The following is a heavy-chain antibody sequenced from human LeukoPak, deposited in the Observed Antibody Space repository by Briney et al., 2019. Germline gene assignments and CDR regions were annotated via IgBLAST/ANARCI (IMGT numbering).Heavy chain of an antibody. V-gene: IGHV3-11*06. Sequence: PGGSLRLSCAASGFTFSDYYMSWIRQAPGKGLEWVSYISSSSSYTNYADSVKGRFTISRDNAKNSLYLQMNSLRAEDTAVYYCAQGGIVGGQSAFDIWGRGTIDSVSS. D-gene: IGHD1-26*01. CDR1: GFTFSDYY. CDR2: ISSSSSYT. J-gene: IGHJ3*02. CDR3: AQGGIVGGQSAFDI.